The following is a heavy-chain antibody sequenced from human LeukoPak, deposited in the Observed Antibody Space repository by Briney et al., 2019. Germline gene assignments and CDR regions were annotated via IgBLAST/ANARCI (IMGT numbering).Heavy chain of an antibody. CDR1: GDSISSGDYY. V-gene: IGHV4-30-4*01. Sequence: SQTLSLTCTVSGDSISSGDYYWSWIRQPPGKGLEWIGYIYYSGSTYYNPSLKSRVTISVDTSKNQFSLKLSSVTAADTAVYYCASGLQYDSTAFDIWGQGTMVTVSS. CDR3: ASGLQYDSTAFDI. CDR2: IYYSGST. J-gene: IGHJ3*02. D-gene: IGHD3-22*01.